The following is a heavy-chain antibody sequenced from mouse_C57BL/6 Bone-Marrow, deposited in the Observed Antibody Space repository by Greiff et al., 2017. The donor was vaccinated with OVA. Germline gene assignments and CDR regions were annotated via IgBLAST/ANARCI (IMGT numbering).Heavy chain of an antibody. V-gene: IGHV1-81*01. Sequence: QVQLKESGAELARPGASVKLSCKASGYTFTSYGISWVKQRTGQGLEWIGEIYPRSGNTYYNEKFKGTATLTADKSSSTAYMEIRSLTSEDSAVYFCARAVYGNFGWFAYWGQGTLVTVSA. CDR2: IYPRSGNT. D-gene: IGHD2-10*02. CDR1: GYTFTSYG. CDR3: ARAVYGNFGWFAY. J-gene: IGHJ3*01.